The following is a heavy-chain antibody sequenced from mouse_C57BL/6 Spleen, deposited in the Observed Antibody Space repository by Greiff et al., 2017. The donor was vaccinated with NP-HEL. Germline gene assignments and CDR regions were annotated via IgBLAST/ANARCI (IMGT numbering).Heavy chain of an antibody. Sequence: EVNLVESGGGLVQPKGSLKLSCAASGFSFNTYAMNWVRQAPGKGLEWVARIRSKSNNYATYYADSVKDRFTISRDDSESMLYLQMNNLKTEDTAMYYCVRQRDSGFAYWGQGTLVTVSA. CDR3: VRQRDSGFAY. CDR2: IRSKSNNYAT. CDR1: GFSFNTYA. J-gene: IGHJ3*01. V-gene: IGHV10-1*01.